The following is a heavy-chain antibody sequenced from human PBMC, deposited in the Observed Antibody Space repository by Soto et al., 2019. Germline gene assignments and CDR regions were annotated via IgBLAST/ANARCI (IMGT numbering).Heavy chain of an antibody. V-gene: IGHV1-69*06. CDR3: ASGGGYYDFWSGYYLRGMDV. D-gene: IGHD3-3*01. CDR2: IIPIFGTA. J-gene: IGHJ6*02. CDR1: GGTFSSYA. Sequence: GASVKVSCKASGGTFSSYAISWVRQAPGQGLEWMGGIIPIFGTANYAQKFQGRVTITADKSTSTAYMELSSLRSEDTAVYYCASGGGYYDFWSGYYLRGMDVWGQGTTVTVSS.